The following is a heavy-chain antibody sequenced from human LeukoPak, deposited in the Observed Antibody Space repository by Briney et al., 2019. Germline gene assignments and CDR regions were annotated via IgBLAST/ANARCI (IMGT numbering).Heavy chain of an antibody. CDR2: INHSGST. Sequence: SETLSLTCAVYGGPFSGYYWSWIRQPPGKGLEWIGEINHSGSTNYNPSLKSRVTISVDTSKNQFSLKLSSVTAADTAVYYCARSDLIATAGDDAFDIWGQGTMVTVSS. J-gene: IGHJ3*02. CDR3: ARSDLIATAGDDAFDI. V-gene: IGHV4-34*01. D-gene: IGHD6-13*01. CDR1: GGPFSGYY.